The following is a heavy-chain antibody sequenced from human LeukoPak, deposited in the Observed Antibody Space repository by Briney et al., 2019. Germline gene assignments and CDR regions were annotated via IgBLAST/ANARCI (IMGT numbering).Heavy chain of an antibody. CDR2: IYPGDSDT. J-gene: IGHJ4*02. D-gene: IGHD3-10*01. CDR1: GYSFTSYW. CDR3: ARRGGDVGSFFDY. V-gene: IGHV5-51*01. Sequence: GESLKISFQGSGYSFTSYWIGWVRPMPGKGLEWMGIIYPGDSDTRYSPSFQGQVTISADKSISTAYLQWSSLKASDTAMYYCARRGGDVGSFFDYWGQGTLVTVSS.